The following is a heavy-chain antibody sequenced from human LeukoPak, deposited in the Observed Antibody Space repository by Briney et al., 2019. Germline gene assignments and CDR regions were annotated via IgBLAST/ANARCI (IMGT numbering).Heavy chain of an antibody. Sequence: SETLSLTCAVSGGSISSGGYSWSWIRQPPGTGLEWIGYIYHSGSTYYNPSLKSRVTISVDRSKNQFSLKLSSVTAADTAVYYCARVVAAAGTVGLLDYWGQGTLVTASS. CDR3: ARVVAAAGTVGLLDY. CDR2: IYHSGST. J-gene: IGHJ4*02. D-gene: IGHD6-13*01. CDR1: GGSISSGGYS. V-gene: IGHV4-30-2*01.